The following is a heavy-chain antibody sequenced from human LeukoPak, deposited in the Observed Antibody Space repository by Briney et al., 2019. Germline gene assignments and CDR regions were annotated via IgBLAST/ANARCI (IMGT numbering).Heavy chain of an antibody. CDR3: ARAVAAYFDY. CDR2: ISYDGSNK. CDR1: GFTFSSYA. V-gene: IGHV3-30*04. Sequence: PGGSLRLSCAASGFTFSSYAMHWVRQAPGKGLEWVAVISYDGSNKYYADSVKGRFTISRDNSKNTLYLQMNSLRAEDMAVYYCARAVAAYFDYWGQGTLVTVSS. J-gene: IGHJ4*02. D-gene: IGHD2-15*01.